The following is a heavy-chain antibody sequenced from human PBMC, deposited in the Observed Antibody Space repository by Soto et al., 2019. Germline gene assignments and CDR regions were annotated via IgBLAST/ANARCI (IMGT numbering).Heavy chain of an antibody. Sequence: QVQLVQSGAEVKKPGASVKVSCKASGYTFTSYGICWVRQAPGQGLEWMGWISGYNGNTNYAQNLQGRVTMTTDTSTSTVYMELRSLRSDGTAVYYCARRWSSTRCLDLWGRGTLVIVSS. CDR3: ARRWSSTRCLDL. CDR2: ISGYNGNT. D-gene: IGHD2-2*01. CDR1: GYTFTSYG. J-gene: IGHJ2*01. V-gene: IGHV1-18*01.